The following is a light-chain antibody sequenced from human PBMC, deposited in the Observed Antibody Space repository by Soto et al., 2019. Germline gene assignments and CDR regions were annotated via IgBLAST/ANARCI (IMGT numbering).Light chain of an antibody. CDR2: AAS. V-gene: IGKV1-9*01. Sequence: DIQRTQSPSSLSASAGDRVTITCRASQGIGSYLDWSQHKQGKAPRIXIYAASPLQSGVPSMFSGSGSGTEFTLTITSLQPEDFATYYCQQHNIYTITFGQGTRLEIK. CDR1: QGIGSY. J-gene: IGKJ5*01. CDR3: QQHNIYTIT.